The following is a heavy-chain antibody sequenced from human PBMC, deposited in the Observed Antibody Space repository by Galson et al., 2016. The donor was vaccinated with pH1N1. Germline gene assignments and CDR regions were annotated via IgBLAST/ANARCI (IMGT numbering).Heavy chain of an antibody. CDR1: GGSVGSDCY. J-gene: IGHJ4*02. V-gene: IGHV4-39*01. D-gene: IGHD4-17*01. CDR3: ARPSRNFGDYAY. CDR2: LYYSGST. Sequence: ETLSLTCSVSGGSVGSDCYWGWIRQPPGKGLEWIGSLYYSGSTYYNPSLRGRVTISMDTSRNQLSLMLTSVTAADTAVYYCARPSRNFGDYAYWGQGTLVAVSS.